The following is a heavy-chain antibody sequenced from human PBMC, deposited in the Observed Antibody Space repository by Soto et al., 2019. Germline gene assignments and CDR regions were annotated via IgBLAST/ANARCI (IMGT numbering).Heavy chain of an antibody. J-gene: IGHJ6*02. CDR1: GFTFSSYA. V-gene: IGHV3-30-3*01. CDR2: ISYDGSNK. Sequence: LRLSCAASGFTFSSYAMHWVRQAPGKGLEWVAVISYDGSNKYYADSVKGRFTISRDNSKNTLYVQMNSLRAEDTAVYYCARDGGSWYNYYYYGMDVWGPGTTVTVSS. D-gene: IGHD6-13*01. CDR3: ARDGGSWYNYYYYGMDV.